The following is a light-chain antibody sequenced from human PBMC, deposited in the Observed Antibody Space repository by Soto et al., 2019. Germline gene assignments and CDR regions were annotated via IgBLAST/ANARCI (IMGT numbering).Light chain of an antibody. CDR2: GAS. Sequence: EIVMTQSPATLSVSPGERATLSCRASQSVSSSLAWYQQRPGQAPRLLIYGASARATGIPARFSGSGSGTEFTLTISSLQSEDFAVYHCQQYNNWPRTFGPGTKVDIK. CDR3: QQYNNWPRT. CDR1: QSVSSS. J-gene: IGKJ1*01. V-gene: IGKV3-15*01.